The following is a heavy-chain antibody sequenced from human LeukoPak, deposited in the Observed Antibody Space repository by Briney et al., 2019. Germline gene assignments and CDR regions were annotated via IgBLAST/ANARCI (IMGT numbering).Heavy chain of an antibody. J-gene: IGHJ4*02. CDR1: GYTFTSYY. CDR2: INPNSGGT. D-gene: IGHD3-3*01. Sequence: ASVKLSCKASGYTFTSYYMHWVRQAPGQGLEWMGWINPNSGGTNYAQKFQGRVTMTRDTANNTAYMELSRLRSDDTAVYYCARDYDFWSGYTPIDYWGKGTLVTVAS. CDR3: ARDYDFWSGYTPIDY. V-gene: IGHV1-2*02.